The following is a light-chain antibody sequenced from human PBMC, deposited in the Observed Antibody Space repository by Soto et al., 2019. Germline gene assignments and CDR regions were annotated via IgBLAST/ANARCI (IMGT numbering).Light chain of an antibody. CDR3: LQNYNHPIT. Sequence: AVPLTQSPSSLSASVGDSVTITCRASQGIRTDLGWYQQRPGTAPKLLIYAASNLQSGVPSRFSGSGFGTDFSLTIRSLQPEDSAIYFCLQNYNHPITFGQGTRLEI. CDR1: QGIRTD. J-gene: IGKJ5*01. V-gene: IGKV1-6*02. CDR2: AAS.